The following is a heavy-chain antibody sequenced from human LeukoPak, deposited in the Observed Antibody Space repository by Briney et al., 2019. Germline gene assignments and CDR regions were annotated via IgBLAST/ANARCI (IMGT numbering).Heavy chain of an antibody. CDR2: IYYSGSP. CDR3: ASDRGSSGYYLDY. Sequence: PSETLSLTCTVPGGSISSGGYYWSWIRQHPGKGLEWIGYIYYSGSPYYNPSLKSRVTISVDTSKNQFSLKLSSVTAADTAVYYCASDRGSSGYYLDYWGQGALVTVSS. CDR1: GGSISSGGYY. J-gene: IGHJ4*02. V-gene: IGHV4-31*03. D-gene: IGHD3-22*01.